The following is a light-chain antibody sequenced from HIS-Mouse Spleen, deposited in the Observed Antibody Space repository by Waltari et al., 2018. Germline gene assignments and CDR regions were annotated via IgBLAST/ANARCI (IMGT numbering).Light chain of an antibody. CDR1: ALPKXY. CDR3: YSTDSSGNHRV. Sequence: SYELTPPPSVXVSPGQTARITXPGDALPKXYAXXYQKKXGQAPVLVIYEDSKRPSGIPEXFSGSSXXTXXTLTXXGAQVEDEAXYYCYSTDSSGNHRVFGGGTKLTVL. CDR2: EDS. J-gene: IGLJ2*01. V-gene: IGLV3-10*01.